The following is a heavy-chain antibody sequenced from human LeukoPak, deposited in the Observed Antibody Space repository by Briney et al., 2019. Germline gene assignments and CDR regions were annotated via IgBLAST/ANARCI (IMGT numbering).Heavy chain of an antibody. Sequence: PSETLSLTCAVYGGSFSGYYWSWIRQPPGKGLQWIGYIYYTGSTSYNPSLKNRVTISVDTSKNQFSLRLTSMIAADTAVYFCARVRWDSGHAEPFDYWGQGTLVTVSS. CDR1: GGSFSGYY. CDR2: IYYTGST. CDR3: ARVRWDSGHAEPFDY. J-gene: IGHJ4*02. D-gene: IGHD5-12*01. V-gene: IGHV4-59*01.